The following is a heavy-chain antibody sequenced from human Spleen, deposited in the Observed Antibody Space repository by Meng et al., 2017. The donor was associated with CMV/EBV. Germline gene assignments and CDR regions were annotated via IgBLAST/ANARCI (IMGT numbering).Heavy chain of an antibody. J-gene: IGHJ4*02. CDR2: IYPNSGGT. CDR3: ARTLLNFDY. Sequence: ASVKVSCKASGYTFTDHYFHWVRQAPGQGLEWMGWIYPNSGGTHYAQKFQGRVTMTRDTSISTAYMELSRLRSDDTAVYYCARTLLNFDYWGQGTLVTVSS. V-gene: IGHV1-2*02. CDR1: GYTFTDHY. D-gene: IGHD2-15*01.